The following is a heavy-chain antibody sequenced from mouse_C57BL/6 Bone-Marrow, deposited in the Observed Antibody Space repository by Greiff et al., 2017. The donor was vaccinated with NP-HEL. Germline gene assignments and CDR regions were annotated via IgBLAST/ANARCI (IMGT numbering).Heavy chain of an antibody. D-gene: IGHD2-1*01. CDR2: IDPSDSYT. J-gene: IGHJ1*03. CDR1: GYTFTSYW. Sequence: QVQLQQPGAELVRPGTSVKLSCKASGYTFTSYWMHWVKQRPGQGLEWIGVIDPSDSYTNYNQKFKGKATLTVDTSSSTAYMQLSSLTSEDSAVYYCARGEYGNYWYFDVWGTGTTVTVSS. CDR3: ARGEYGNYWYFDV. V-gene: IGHV1-59*01.